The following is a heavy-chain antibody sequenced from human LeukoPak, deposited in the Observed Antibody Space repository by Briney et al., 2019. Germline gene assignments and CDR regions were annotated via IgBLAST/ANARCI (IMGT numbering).Heavy chain of an antibody. Sequence: TGGSLRLSCAASGFSFRTYGIHWVRQAPGKGLDWVAFIQYDGSNKYYSDSVKGRFTISRDNSKNTLYLQMNSLRAEDTAVYYCAKGAHYSGSGNYRRGHYFDYWGQGTLVTVSS. D-gene: IGHD3-10*01. J-gene: IGHJ4*02. V-gene: IGHV3-30*02. CDR3: AKGAHYSGSGNYRRGHYFDY. CDR2: IQYDGSNK. CDR1: GFSFRTYG.